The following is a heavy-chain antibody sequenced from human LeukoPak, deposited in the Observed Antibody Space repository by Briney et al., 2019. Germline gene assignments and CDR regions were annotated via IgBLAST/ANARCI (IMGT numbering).Heavy chain of an antibody. CDR1: GFTFSSYG. V-gene: IGHV3-30*19. D-gene: IGHD1/OR15-1a*01. CDR2: ISYDGSNK. CDR3: ARHIPGGNNDFDY. J-gene: IGHJ4*02. Sequence: GGSLRLSCAASGFTFSSYGMHWVRQAPGKGLEWVAVISYDGSNKYYADSVKGGFTISRDNSKNTLYLQMNSLRAEDTAVYNCARHIPGGNNDFDYWGQGTLVTVSS.